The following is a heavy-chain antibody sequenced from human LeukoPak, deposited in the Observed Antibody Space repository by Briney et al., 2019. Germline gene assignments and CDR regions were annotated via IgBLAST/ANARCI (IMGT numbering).Heavy chain of an antibody. CDR2: INTNTGNP. Sequence: ASVKVSCKASGYAFTTYPMNWVRQAPAQGPEWMGWINTNTGNPTYAPGFTGRFVFSLDTSITTTYLQISSLKTEDTAIYYCARDAPGKYFVWFDPWGQGTLVTVSS. CDR3: ARDAPGKYFVWFDP. CDR1: GYAFTTYP. V-gene: IGHV7-4-1*02. J-gene: IGHJ5*02. D-gene: IGHD1-14*01.